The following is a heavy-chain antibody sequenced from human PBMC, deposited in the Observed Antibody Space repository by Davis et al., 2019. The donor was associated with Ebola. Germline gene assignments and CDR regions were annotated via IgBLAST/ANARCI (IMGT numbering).Heavy chain of an antibody. CDR1: GFGLSSYT. V-gene: IGHV3-7*03. Sequence: GESLKISCAGSGFGLSSYTMSWVRQAPGKGLEWVANIKLDGSEIHYMDSVKGRFTISRDNIKNSLFLQMNSLRAEDTAVYYCARTSTRLDVWGQGTTVTVSS. CDR2: IKLDGSEI. CDR3: ARTSTRLDV. J-gene: IGHJ6*02.